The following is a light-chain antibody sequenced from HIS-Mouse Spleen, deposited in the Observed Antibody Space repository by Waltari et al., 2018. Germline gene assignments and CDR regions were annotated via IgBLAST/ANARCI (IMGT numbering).Light chain of an antibody. CDR2: DDS. CDR3: QVWDSSSDHVV. J-gene: IGLJ2*01. V-gene: IGLV3-21*03. Sequence: SYVLTQPPSVSVAPGKTARITWGGNNIGSKSVHWYQQKPGPAPVLVVYDDSDRPSGIPERFSGSNSGNTATLTISRVEAGDEADYYCQVWDSSSDHVVFGGGTKLTVL. CDR1: NIGSKS.